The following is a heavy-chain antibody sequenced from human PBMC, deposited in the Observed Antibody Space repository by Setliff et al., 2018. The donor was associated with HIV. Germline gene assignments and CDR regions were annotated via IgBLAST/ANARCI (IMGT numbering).Heavy chain of an antibody. J-gene: IGHJ4*02. Sequence: GGSLRLSCAATGFTFSSYVLHWVRQAPGKGLEWVALIWYDASKKEYADSVKGRFNILRDDSKKTVDLQMNSLRDEDTAVYYCVKDVLKFWSGSGALDFWGPGTLVTVSS. CDR3: VKDVLKFWSGSGALDF. CDR1: GFTFSSYV. CDR2: IWYDASKK. V-gene: IGHV3-33*06. D-gene: IGHD3-3*01.